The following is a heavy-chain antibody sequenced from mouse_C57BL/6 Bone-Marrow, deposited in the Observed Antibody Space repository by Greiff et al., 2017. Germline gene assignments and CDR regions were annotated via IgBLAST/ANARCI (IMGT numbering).Heavy chain of an antibody. V-gene: IGHV1-50*01. CDR3: ARWLTLKGDY. J-gene: IGHJ4*01. Sequence: QVQLQQPGAELVKPGASVKLSCKASGYTFTSYWMQWVKQRPGQGLEWIGEIDPSDSYTNYNQKFKGKATLTVDTSSSTAYMRRSSLTSEDSEVYYCARWLTLKGDYWGQGTSVTVSS. CDR1: GYTFTSYW. D-gene: IGHD1-1*02. CDR2: IDPSDSYT.